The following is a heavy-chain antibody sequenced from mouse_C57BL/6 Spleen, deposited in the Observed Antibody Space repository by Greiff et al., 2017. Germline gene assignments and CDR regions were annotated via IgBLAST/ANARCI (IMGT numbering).Heavy chain of an antibody. CDR1: GYTFTSYW. CDR3: ASGDAWFAY. J-gene: IGHJ3*01. D-gene: IGHD3-3*01. V-gene: IGHV1-69*01. Sequence: QVQLQQPGAELVMPGASVKLSCKASGYTFTSYWMHWVKQRPGQGLEWIGEIDPYDSYTNYNQKFKGKTTLTEDKSSSTAYMQLSSLTSEDSAVYYCASGDAWFAYWGQGTLVTVSA. CDR2: IDPYDSYT.